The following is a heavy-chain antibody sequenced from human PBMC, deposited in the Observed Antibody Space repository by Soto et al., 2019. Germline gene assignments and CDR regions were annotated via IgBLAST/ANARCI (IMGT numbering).Heavy chain of an antibody. D-gene: IGHD2-8*02. CDR3: AREAGGSPGAFDY. CDR1: GGSIRSYY. V-gene: IGHV4-59*01. J-gene: IGHJ4*02. Sequence: QVQLQESGPGLVKPSETLSLTCTVSGGSIRSYYWSWVRQPPGKGLEWRGYMWNSGSTKYTPSLMSRVTISVDTSKTQSSRQLSSVTAADTAVYYCAREAGGSPGAFDYWGQGILVTVSS. CDR2: MWNSGST.